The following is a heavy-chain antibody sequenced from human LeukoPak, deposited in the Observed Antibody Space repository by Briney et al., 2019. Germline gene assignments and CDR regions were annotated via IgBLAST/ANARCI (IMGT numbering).Heavy chain of an antibody. J-gene: IGHJ4*02. CDR1: GYTYTGYY. CDR2: INPNSGGR. V-gene: IGHV1-2*02. Sequence: ASVKVSCKASGYTYTGYYMHWVRQAPGQGLEWMGWINPNSGGRNYAQKFQGRVTMTRDTYISTAYMELSRLRSDDTAVYYCARVRGITMVRGVPTAGYWGQGTLVTVSS. D-gene: IGHD3-10*01. CDR3: ARVRGITMVRGVPTAGY.